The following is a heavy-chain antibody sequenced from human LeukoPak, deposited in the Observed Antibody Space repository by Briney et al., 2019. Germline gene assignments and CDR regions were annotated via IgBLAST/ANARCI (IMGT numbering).Heavy chain of an antibody. CDR1: GFTVSIYA. J-gene: IGHJ4*02. D-gene: IGHD1-26*01. Sequence: GGSLRLSCAASGFTVSIYAMSWVRQAPGMGLQLVSSIDIGGGTTYSADSVKGRFTISGDNSKNTLYLQMDSLRVEDTAVYFCAKDYRGSFTDWGQGTLVTVSS. CDR2: IDIGGGTT. V-gene: IGHV3-23*01. CDR3: AKDYRGSFTD.